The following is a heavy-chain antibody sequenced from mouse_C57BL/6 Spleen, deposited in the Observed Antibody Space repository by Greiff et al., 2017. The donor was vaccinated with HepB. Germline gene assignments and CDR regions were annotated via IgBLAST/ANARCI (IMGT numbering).Heavy chain of an antibody. CDR3: ARTYAQYFDV. J-gene: IGHJ1*03. CDR2: IWSGGST. CDR1: GFSLTSYG. D-gene: IGHD1-1*01. V-gene: IGHV2-2*01. Sequence: QVQLKESGPGLVQPSQSLSITCTVSGFSLTSYGVHWVRQSPGKGLEWLGVIWSGGSTDYNAAFISRLSISKDNSKSQVFFKMNSLQADDTAIYYCARTYAQYFDVWGTGTTVTVSS.